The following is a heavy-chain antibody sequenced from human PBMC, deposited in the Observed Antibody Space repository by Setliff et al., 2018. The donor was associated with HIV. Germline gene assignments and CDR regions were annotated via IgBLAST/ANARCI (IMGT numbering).Heavy chain of an antibody. CDR2: IYTSGKT. J-gene: IGHJ2*01. D-gene: IGHD1-26*01. CDR1: GASIRGHY. Sequence: SETLSLTCSVSGASIRGHYWSWIRQSPGKGLEWIGNIYTSGKTHYSPSLKSRITISADTSKNQLSLNLSSVTAADTAVYYCARAAYSGTYLWEPATDLWGRGTLVTVSS. V-gene: IGHV4-4*08. CDR3: ARAAYSGTYLWEPATDL.